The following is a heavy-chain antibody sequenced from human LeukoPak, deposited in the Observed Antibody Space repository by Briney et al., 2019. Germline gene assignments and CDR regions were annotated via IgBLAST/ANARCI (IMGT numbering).Heavy chain of an antibody. D-gene: IGHD6-13*01. J-gene: IGHJ6*03. CDR3: ARLKITSSWKSPLNYYYMDV. V-gene: IGHV1-2*02. CDR1: GYTFTGYY. Sequence: ASVKVSCKASGYTFTGYYMHWVRQAPGQGLEWMGWINPNSGGTNYAQKFQGRVTMTRDTSISTAYMELSRLRSDDTAVYYCARLKITSSWKSPLNYYYMDVWGKGTTVTVSS. CDR2: INPNSGGT.